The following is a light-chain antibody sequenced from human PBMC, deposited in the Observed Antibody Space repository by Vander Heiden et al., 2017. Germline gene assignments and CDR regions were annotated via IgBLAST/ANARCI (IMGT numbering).Light chain of an antibody. CDR2: END. CDR1: SSNIGNNY. Sequence: QSVLTQPPSVSAAPGQKVTISCSGSSSNIGNNYVSWYQQLPGTAPKVLIYENDKRPSGIPDRFSGSKSDTSATLGITGLQTGDEADDYCGTWDSSLSAGVFGGGTKLTVL. V-gene: IGLV1-51*02. CDR3: GTWDSSLSAGV. J-gene: IGLJ3*02.